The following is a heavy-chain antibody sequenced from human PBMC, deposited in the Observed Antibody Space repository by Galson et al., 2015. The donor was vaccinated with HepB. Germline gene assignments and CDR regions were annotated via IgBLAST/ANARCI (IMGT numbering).Heavy chain of an antibody. CDR1: GFTFSSYW. J-gene: IGHJ6*03. Sequence: LRLSCAASGFTFSSYWTSWVRQAPGKGLEWVGRIKSKGAGGTTDYAAPVKGRFTISRDDSKNTLYLQMNSLETEDTAVYFCIWIGHYINYYYYMHVWGEGTTVTVSS. CDR2: IKSKGAGGTT. D-gene: IGHD4-11*01. V-gene: IGHV3-15*05. CDR3: IWIGHYINYYYYMHV.